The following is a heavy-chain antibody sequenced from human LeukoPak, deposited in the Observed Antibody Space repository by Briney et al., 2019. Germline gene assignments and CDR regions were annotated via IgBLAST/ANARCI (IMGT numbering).Heavy chain of an antibody. V-gene: IGHV4-59*01. CDR2: IYYSGST. Sequence: SETLSLTCTVSGGSISSYYWSWIRQPPGKGLEWIGYIYYSGSTNYNPSLKSRVTISVDTSKNQFSLKLSSVTAADTAVYYCARGESSGLFFDYWGQGTLVTVSS. J-gene: IGHJ4*02. CDR1: GGSISSYY. D-gene: IGHD3-10*01. CDR3: ARGESSGLFFDY.